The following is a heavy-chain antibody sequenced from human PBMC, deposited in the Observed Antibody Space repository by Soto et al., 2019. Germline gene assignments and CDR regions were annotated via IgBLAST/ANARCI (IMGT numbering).Heavy chain of an antibody. Sequence: EVQLVETGGGLIQPGGSLRLSCAASGFTVSSNYMSWVRQAPGKGLEWVSVIYSGGSTYYADSVKGRFTISRDNSKNTLYLQMNSLRAEDTAVYYCARTGSSSGWPAVGYYFGYWGQGTLVTVSS. CDR3: ARTGSSSGWPAVGYYFGY. J-gene: IGHJ4*02. D-gene: IGHD6-19*01. CDR2: IYSGGST. CDR1: GFTVSSNY. V-gene: IGHV3-53*02.